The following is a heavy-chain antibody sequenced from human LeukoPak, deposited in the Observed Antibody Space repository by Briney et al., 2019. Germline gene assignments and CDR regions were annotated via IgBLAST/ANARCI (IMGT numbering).Heavy chain of an antibody. V-gene: IGHV4-59*01. J-gene: IGHJ2*01. D-gene: IGHD3-10*01. CDR3: ARLQRITMAGPDYWYFDL. Sequence: PSETLSLTCTVSGDSINSYYWSWIRQPPEKGLEWIGYIYYSGTTSYNPSLKGRVTISVDTSKTQFSLKMNSVTAADTAVYHCARLQRITMAGPDYWYFDLWGRGTLVTVSS. CDR2: IYYSGTT. CDR1: GDSINSYY.